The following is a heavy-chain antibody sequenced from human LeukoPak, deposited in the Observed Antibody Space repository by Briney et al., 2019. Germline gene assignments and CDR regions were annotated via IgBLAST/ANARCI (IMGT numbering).Heavy chain of an antibody. D-gene: IGHD3-22*01. V-gene: IGHV4-34*01. J-gene: IGHJ3*02. CDR1: GGSFSGYY. CDR2: INHSGST. Sequence: SETLSLTSAVYGGSFSGYYWSWIRQPPGKGLEWIGEINHSGSTNYNPSLKSRVTISVDTSKNQFSLKLSSVTAADTAVYYCASEDDSSGYYAAFDIWGQGTMVTVSS. CDR3: ASEDDSSGYYAAFDI.